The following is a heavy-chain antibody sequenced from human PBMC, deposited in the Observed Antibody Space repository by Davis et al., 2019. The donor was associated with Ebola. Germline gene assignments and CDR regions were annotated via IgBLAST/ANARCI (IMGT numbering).Heavy chain of an antibody. V-gene: IGHV1-69*13. CDR1: GGTLSSYA. J-gene: IGHJ4*02. CDR3: ARDSSGWYYFDY. CDR2: IIPVFRTA. Sequence: SVKVSCKAVGGTLSSYAMTWVRQAPGQGLEWMGGIIPVFRTANYAQKFQGRVTITADESTRTAYMELSSLRSEDTAVYYCARDSSGWYYFDYWGQGTLVTVSS. D-gene: IGHD6-19*01.